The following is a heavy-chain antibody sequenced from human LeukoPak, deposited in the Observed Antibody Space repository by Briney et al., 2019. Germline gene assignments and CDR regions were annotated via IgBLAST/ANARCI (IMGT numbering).Heavy chain of an antibody. CDR1: GFTFRSYE. D-gene: IGHD2-15*01. J-gene: IGHJ4*02. CDR2: ISSSGSAM. V-gene: IGHV3-48*03. Sequence: GGSLRLSCAASGFTFRSYEMNWVRQAPGKGLEWVSFISSSGSAMYYADSVKGRFTISRDNAKNSLYLQIDSLRADDTALYYCVRDGRYCSGGRCFPMWAQGTVVTVST. CDR3: VRDGRYCSGGRCFPM.